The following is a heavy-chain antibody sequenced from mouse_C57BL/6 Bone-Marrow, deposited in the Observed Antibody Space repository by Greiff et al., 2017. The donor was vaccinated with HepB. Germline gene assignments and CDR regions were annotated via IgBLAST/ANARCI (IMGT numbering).Heavy chain of an antibody. J-gene: IGHJ4*01. CDR1: GYTFTSYT. CDR3: ARRYYGIFYAMDY. CDR2: INPSSGYT. D-gene: IGHD2-1*01. Sequence: ESGAELARPGASVKMSCKASGYTFTSYTMHWVKQRPGQGLEWIGYINPSSGYTKYNQKFKDKATLTADTSSSTAYMQLSSLTSEDSAVYYCARRYYGIFYAMDYWGQGTSVTVSS. V-gene: IGHV1-4*01.